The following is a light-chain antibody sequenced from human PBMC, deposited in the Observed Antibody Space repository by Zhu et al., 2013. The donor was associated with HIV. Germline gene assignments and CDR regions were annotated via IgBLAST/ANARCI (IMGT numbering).Light chain of an antibody. CDR1: QSVSRS. J-gene: IGKJ2*03. V-gene: IGKV3D-15*01. CDR2: GAS. CDR3: QEYNNWPPYS. Sequence: EIVLTQSPATLSLSPGDTGTLSCRASQSVSRSSLAWYQHKPGQAPRLLIYGASTRATGIPDRFSGSGSGTEFTLTISSLQSEDFAVYYCQEYNNWPPYSFGQGTKLEI.